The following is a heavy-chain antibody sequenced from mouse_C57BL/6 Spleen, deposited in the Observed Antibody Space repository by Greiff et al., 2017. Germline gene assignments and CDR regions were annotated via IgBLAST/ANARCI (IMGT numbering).Heavy chain of an antibody. J-gene: IGHJ4*01. Sequence: LQESGAELARPGASVKLSCKASGYTFTSYGISWVKQRPGQGLEWIGEIYPRSGNTYYNEKFKGKATLTADKSSSTAYMELRSLTSEDSAVYFCARGANWDVHYAMDYWGQGTSVTVSS. D-gene: IGHD4-1*01. CDR1: GYTFTSYG. CDR3: ARGANWDVHYAMDY. V-gene: IGHV1-81*01. CDR2: IYPRSGNT.